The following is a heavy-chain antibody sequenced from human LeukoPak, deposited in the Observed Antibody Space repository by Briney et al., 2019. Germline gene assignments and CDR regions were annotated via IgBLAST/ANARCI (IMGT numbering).Heavy chain of an antibody. CDR3: ARESPITMVRGVIILRRGYYFDY. Sequence: SETLSLTCNVSGDSISSSSYYWSWIRVPPGKGLEWIGSIYYAGSTYYNPSLKSRVTLSVDTSTNHFSLNIKSVTAADTAVYYCARESPITMVRGVIILRRGYYFDYWGQGTLVTVSS. D-gene: IGHD3-10*01. V-gene: IGHV4-39*02. CDR1: GDSISSSSYY. J-gene: IGHJ4*02. CDR2: IYYAGST.